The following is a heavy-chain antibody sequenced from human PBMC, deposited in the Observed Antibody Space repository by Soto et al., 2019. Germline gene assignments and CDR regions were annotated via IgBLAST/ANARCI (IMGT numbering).Heavy chain of an antibody. Sequence: PGGSLRLSCAASGFTFSSYAMSWVRQAPGKGLEWVSAISGSGGSTYYADSVKGRFTISRDNSKNTLYLQMNSLRAEDTAVYYCAKDWEYCSSTSCYLYFDYWGQGTLVTVSS. D-gene: IGHD2-2*01. CDR1: GFTFSSYA. J-gene: IGHJ4*02. V-gene: IGHV3-23*01. CDR3: AKDWEYCSSTSCYLYFDY. CDR2: ISGSGGST.